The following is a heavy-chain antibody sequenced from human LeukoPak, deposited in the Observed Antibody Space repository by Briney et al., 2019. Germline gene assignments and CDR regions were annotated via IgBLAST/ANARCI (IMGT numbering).Heavy chain of an antibody. V-gene: IGHV3-66*01. J-gene: IGHJ4*02. CDR3: ARVLNYGDYFDY. Sequence: PGGSLRLSCKASGLTFGDYGFNWVRQAPGKGLEWVSVIYSGGSTYYADSVKGRFTISRDNSKNTLYLQMNSLRAEDTAVYYCARVLNYGDYFDYWGQGTLVTVSS. CDR1: GLTFGDYG. D-gene: IGHD4-17*01. CDR2: IYSGGST.